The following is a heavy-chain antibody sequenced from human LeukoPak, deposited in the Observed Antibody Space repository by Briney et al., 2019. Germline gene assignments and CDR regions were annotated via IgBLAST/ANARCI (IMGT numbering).Heavy chain of an antibody. J-gene: IGHJ4*02. CDR2: IWYDGSNK. D-gene: IGHD3-10*01. Sequence: GRSLRLSCAASGFTFSSYGMHWVRQAPGKGLEWVAVIWYDGSNKYYADSVKGRFTISRDNSKSTLYLQMNSLRAEDTAVYYCARDVSVRGVINYFDYWGQGTLVTVSS. CDR3: ARDVSVRGVINYFDY. V-gene: IGHV3-33*01. CDR1: GFTFSSYG.